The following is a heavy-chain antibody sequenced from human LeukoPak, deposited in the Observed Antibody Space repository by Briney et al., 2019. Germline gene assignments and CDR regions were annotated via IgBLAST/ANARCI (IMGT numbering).Heavy chain of an antibody. CDR2: ISGSGGST. D-gene: IGHD3-3*01. Sequence: PGGSLRLSCAASGFTVSSNYMSWVRQAPGKGLEWVSAISGSGGSTYYADSVKGRFTISRDNSKNTLYLQMNSLRAEDTAVYYCAKSFGDGIFDYWGQGTLVTVSS. CDR3: AKSFGDGIFDY. V-gene: IGHV3-23*01. CDR1: GFTVSSNY. J-gene: IGHJ4*02.